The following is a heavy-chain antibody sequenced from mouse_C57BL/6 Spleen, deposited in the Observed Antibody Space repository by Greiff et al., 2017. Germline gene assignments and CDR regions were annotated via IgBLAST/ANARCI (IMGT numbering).Heavy chain of an antibody. Sequence: EVKLQQSGPGLVKPSQSLSLTCSVTGYSITSGYYWNWIRQFPGNKLEWMGYISYDGSTNYNPSLKNRISITRDTSKNQFFLKLNSVTTEDTATYYCAREGDYYGSSYIDVWGTGTTVTVSS. CDR1: GYSITSGYY. V-gene: IGHV3-6*01. J-gene: IGHJ1*03. CDR2: ISYDGST. D-gene: IGHD1-1*01. CDR3: AREGDYYGSSYIDV.